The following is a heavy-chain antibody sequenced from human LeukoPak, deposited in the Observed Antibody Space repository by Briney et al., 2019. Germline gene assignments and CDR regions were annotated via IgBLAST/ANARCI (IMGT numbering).Heavy chain of an antibody. CDR2: LYHSGST. D-gene: IGHD1-20*01. CDR1: GFTFSSYE. Sequence: LRLSCAASGFTFSSYEMNWVRQAPGKGLEWIGSLYHSGSTYYNPSLKSRVTTSVDTSKNRFSLKLTSVTAADTAVYYCARDTSPGITGTYWGQGTLVTVSS. J-gene: IGHJ4*02. V-gene: IGHV4-38-2*02. CDR3: ARDTSPGITGTY.